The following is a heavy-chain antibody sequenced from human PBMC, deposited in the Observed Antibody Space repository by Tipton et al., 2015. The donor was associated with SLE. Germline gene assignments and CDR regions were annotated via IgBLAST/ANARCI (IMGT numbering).Heavy chain of an antibody. CDR1: GGSFSGYY. D-gene: IGHD6-19*01. CDR2: INHSGST. CDR3: AREGFAAVAGTKNGFDI. J-gene: IGHJ3*02. V-gene: IGHV4-34*01. Sequence: TLSLTCAVYGGSFSGYYWSWIRQPPGKGLEWIGEINHSGSTNYNPSLKSRVTISVDTSKNQFSLKLSSVTAADTAVYYCAREGFAAVAGTKNGFDIWGQGTMVIVSS.